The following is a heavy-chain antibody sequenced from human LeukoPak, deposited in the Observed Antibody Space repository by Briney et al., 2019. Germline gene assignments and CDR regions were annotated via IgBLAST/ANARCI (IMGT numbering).Heavy chain of an antibody. J-gene: IGHJ4*02. D-gene: IGHD3-16*01. CDR3: GRGNGYGSCFDC. CDR1: GYTFTNYY. CDR2: INPSDGST. V-gene: IGHV1-46*01. Sequence: ASVKVSCTASGYTFTNYYMHWVRQAPGQGLEWMGIINPSDGSTDYAQKFPGRITMTRDTSTSTVYMKLSSLTSEDAAIFYGGRGNGYGSCFDCWGQGTLVTVSS.